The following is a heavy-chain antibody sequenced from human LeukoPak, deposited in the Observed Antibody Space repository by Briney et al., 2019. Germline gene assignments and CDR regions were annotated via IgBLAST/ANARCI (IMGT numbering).Heavy chain of an antibody. CDR2: ISSSSSYI. CDR3: AIQGPYCSSTSCYIEDAFDI. D-gene: IGHD2-2*02. J-gene: IGHJ3*02. Sequence: PGGSLRLSCAASGFTFSSYAMSWVRQAPGKGLEWVSSISSSSSYIYYADSVKGRFTISRDNAKNSLYLQMNSLRAEDTAVYYCAIQGPYCSSTSCYIEDAFDIWGQGTMVTVSS. V-gene: IGHV3-21*01. CDR1: GFTFSSYA.